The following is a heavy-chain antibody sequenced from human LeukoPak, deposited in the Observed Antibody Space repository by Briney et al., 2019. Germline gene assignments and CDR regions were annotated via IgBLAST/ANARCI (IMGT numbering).Heavy chain of an antibody. J-gene: IGHJ4*02. V-gene: IGHV3-21*01. CDR1: GFTFSSYS. D-gene: IGHD4-17*01. CDR2: ISSSSSYI. CDR3: ARNYGDYEEDNFDY. Sequence: GGSLRLSCAASGFTFSSYSMNWVRQAPGKGLEWVSSISSSSSYIYYADSVKGRFTISRDNAKNSLYLQMNSLRAEDTAVYYCARNYGDYEEDNFDYWGQGTLVTVSS.